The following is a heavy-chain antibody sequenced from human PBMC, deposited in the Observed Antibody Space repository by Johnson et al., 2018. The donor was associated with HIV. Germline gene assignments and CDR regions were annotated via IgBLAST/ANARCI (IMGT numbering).Heavy chain of an antibody. J-gene: IGHJ3*02. CDR3: ASGSPTVTTNAFDI. Sequence: QVQLVESGGGLVQPGGSLRLSCAASGFTFSDYYMTWIRQAPGKGLEWLSFISSGGDITRYADSVKGRFTISRDNAKNSLYLQMTSLRAEETAVYYCASGSPTVTTNAFDIWGQGTMGTVSS. CDR1: GFTFSDYY. D-gene: IGHD4-17*01. CDR2: ISSGGDIT. V-gene: IGHV3-11*04.